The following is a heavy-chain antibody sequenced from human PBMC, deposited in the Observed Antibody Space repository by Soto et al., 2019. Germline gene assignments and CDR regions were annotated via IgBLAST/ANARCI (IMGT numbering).Heavy chain of an antibody. CDR2: IRSKAYGGTT. J-gene: IGHJ4*02. D-gene: IGHD5-18*01. CDR3: TRVLERYSYGLAY. CDR1: GFTFGYYA. Sequence: GGSLRLSCTASGFTFGYYAMSWFRQSPGKGLEWVGFIRSKAYGGTTEYAASVKGRFTISRDDSKSIAYLQMNSLKTEDTAVYYCTRVLERYSYGLAYWGQGTLVTVSS. V-gene: IGHV3-49*03.